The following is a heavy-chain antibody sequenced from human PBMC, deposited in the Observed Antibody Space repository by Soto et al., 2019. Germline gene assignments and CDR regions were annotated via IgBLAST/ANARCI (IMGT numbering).Heavy chain of an antibody. CDR1: GYTFSDSA. CDR3: ARLWSEREPNFDY. V-gene: IGHV3-73*02. J-gene: IGHJ4*02. D-gene: IGHD1-26*01. Sequence: EVQLVESGGGLVQPGGSLKLSCAASGYTFSDSAMHWVRQASGKGLEWVGRIRSKANSYATVYAASMKGRFTISRDDSKSTGYLQMNRLKTEDTAVYYCARLWSEREPNFDYWGRGTLVSDFS. CDR2: IRSKANSYAT.